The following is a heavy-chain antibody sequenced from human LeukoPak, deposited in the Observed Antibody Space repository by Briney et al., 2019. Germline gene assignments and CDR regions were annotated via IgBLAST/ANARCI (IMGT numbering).Heavy chain of an antibody. Sequence: GGSLRLSCAASGFTFSSYSMNWVRQAPGKGLEWVSSISSSSSYIYYADSAKGRFTISRDNAKNSLYLQMNSLRAEDTAVYYCARDIVVVVAAPNYYYYGMDVWGKGTTVTVSS. CDR3: ARDIVVVVAAPNYYYYGMDV. CDR2: ISSSSSYI. D-gene: IGHD2-15*01. V-gene: IGHV3-21*01. J-gene: IGHJ6*04. CDR1: GFTFSSYS.